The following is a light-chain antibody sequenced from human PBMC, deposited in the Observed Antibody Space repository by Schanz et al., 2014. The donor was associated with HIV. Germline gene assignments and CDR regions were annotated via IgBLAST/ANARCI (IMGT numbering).Light chain of an antibody. V-gene: IGKV3-20*01. CDR1: QSVTGSY. CDR3: QQYGSSPT. CDR2: GAS. J-gene: IGKJ1*01. Sequence: EIVLTQSPGTLSLSPGERATLSCRASQSVTGSYLAWYQQKPGQAPRLLIYGASSRATGIPDRFSGSGSSTDFTLTISRLEPEDSAVYYCQQYGSSPTFGQGTRVEVK.